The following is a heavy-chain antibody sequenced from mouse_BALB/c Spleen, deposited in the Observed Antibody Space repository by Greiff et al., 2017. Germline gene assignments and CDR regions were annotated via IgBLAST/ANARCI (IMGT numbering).Heavy chain of an antibody. V-gene: IGHV5-6*01. CDR2: ISSGGSYT. J-gene: IGHJ3*01. CDR1: GFTFSSYG. D-gene: IGHD1-1*02. CDR3: ASSHCYGELSWFAY. Sequence: EVQRVESGGDLVKPGGSLKLSCAASGFTFSSYGMSWVRQTPDKRLEWVATISSGGSYTYYPDSVKGRFTISRDNAKNTLYLQMSSLKSEDTAMYYCASSHCYGELSWFAYWGQGTLVTVSA.